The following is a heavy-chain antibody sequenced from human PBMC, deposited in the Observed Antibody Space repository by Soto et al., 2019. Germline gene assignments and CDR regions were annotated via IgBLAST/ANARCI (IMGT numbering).Heavy chain of an antibody. Sequence: SETLSLTCAVYGGSFSGYYWSWIRQPPGKGLEWIGEINHSGSTNYNPPLKSRVTISVDTSKNQFSLKLSSVTAADTAVYYCARVEISGSYLVDYWGQGTLVTVSS. V-gene: IGHV4-34*01. CDR2: INHSGST. CDR1: GGSFSGYY. J-gene: IGHJ4*02. D-gene: IGHD1-26*01. CDR3: ARVEISGSYLVDY.